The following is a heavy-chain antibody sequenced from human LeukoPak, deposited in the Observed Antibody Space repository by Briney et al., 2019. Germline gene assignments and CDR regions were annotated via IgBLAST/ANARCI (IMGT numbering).Heavy chain of an antibody. V-gene: IGHV1-18*01. CDR2: ISAYNGNT. J-gene: IGHJ5*02. Sequence: ASVKVSCKASGYTFTSYGISWVRQAPGQGLEWMGWISAYNGNTNYAQKFQGRVTMTRDTSISTAYMELSRLRSDDTAVYYCARGGSGSYFSWLDPWGQGTLVTVSS. CDR1: GYTFTSYG. D-gene: IGHD3-10*01. CDR3: ARGGSGSYFSWLDP.